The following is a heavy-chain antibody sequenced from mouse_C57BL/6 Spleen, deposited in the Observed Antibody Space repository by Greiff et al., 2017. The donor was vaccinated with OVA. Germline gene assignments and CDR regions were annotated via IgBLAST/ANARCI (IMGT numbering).Heavy chain of an antibody. D-gene: IGHD2-2*01. CDR2: ISDGGSYT. J-gene: IGHJ4*01. CDR3: AREDYYGYDDAMDY. CDR1: GFTFSSYA. V-gene: IGHV5-4*01. Sequence: EVKLVESGGGLVKPGGSLKLSCAASGFTFSSYAMSWVRQTPEKRLEWVATISDGGSYTYYPDNVKGRFTISRDNAKNNLYLQMSHLKSEDTAMYYCAREDYYGYDDAMDYWGQGTSVTVSS.